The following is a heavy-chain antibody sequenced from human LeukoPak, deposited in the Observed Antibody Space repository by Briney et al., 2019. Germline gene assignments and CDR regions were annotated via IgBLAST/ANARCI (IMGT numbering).Heavy chain of an antibody. CDR2: IIPIFGTA. V-gene: IGHV1-69*05. CDR3: AGEQLEQSETVQGYFDY. J-gene: IGHJ4*02. Sequence: SVKVSCKASGGTFSSYAISWVRQAPGQGLEWMGRIIPIFGTANYAQKFQGRVTITTDESTSTAYMELSSLRSEDTAVYYCAGEQLEQSETVQGYFDYWGQGTLVTVSS. CDR1: GGTFSSYA. D-gene: IGHD1-1*01.